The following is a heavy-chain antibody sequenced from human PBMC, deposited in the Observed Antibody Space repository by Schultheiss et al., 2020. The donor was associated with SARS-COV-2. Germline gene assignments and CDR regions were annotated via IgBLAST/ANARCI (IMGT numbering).Heavy chain of an antibody. D-gene: IGHD3-9*01. J-gene: IGHJ4*02. CDR3: ARNQDILTGYPNSLDY. CDR1: GGTFSSYA. Sequence: SVKVSCKASGGTFSSYAISWVRQAPGQGLEWMGGIIPIFGTANYAQKFQGRVTITADESTSTAYMELSSLRSDDTAVYYCARNQDILTGYPNSLDYWGQGTLVTVSS. CDR2: IIPIFGTA. V-gene: IGHV1-69*13.